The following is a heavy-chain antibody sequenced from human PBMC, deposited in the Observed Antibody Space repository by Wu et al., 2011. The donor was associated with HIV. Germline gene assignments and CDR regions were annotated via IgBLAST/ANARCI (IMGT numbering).Heavy chain of an antibody. D-gene: IGHD3-10*01. Sequence: QVQLVQSGAEVKKPGASVKVSCKASAYIFTNYYMHWVRQAPGQGLEWMGIINPDGGITSYAQNFQDRVTMTTDTSTDTAYMEVKSLKSDDTAVYYCAGDLQVPTGIGAWGQGTLVVVSS. CDR1: AYIFTNYY. CDR3: AGDLQVPTGIGA. CDR2: INPDGGIT. V-gene: IGHV1-46*01. J-gene: IGHJ4*02.